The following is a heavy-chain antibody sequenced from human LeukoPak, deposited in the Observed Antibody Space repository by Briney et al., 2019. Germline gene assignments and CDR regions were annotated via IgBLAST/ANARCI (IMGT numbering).Heavy chain of an antibody. CDR2: INHSGIT. CDR3: ARARIVGASDPIHY. J-gene: IGHJ4*02. Sequence: SETLSLTCAVYGESFSGVYWSWIRQPPGKGREWIGEINHSGITNYNPSLKSRVTISVDTSKNQFSLKVPSVTAADTAVYYCARARIVGASDPIHYWGQGTLVPVHS. D-gene: IGHD1-26*01. CDR1: GESFSGVY. V-gene: IGHV4-34*01.